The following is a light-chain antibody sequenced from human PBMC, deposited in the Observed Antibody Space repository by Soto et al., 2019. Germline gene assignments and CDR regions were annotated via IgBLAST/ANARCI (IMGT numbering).Light chain of an antibody. CDR1: SSDVGADDY. J-gene: IGLJ1*01. V-gene: IGLV2-8*01. CDR2: EVT. Sequence: QSVLTQPPSASGSPGQSVTISCAGTSSDVGADDYVSWYQQHPGRAPKRMIYEVTTRPSGVPDRFSGSKSVNTASLTVSGLHAEDEADYYCSSYAGSNIVYVFGTATKLTVL. CDR3: SSYAGSNIVYV.